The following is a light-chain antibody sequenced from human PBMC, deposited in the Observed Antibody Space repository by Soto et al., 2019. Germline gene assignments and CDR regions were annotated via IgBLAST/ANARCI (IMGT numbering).Light chain of an antibody. J-gene: IGLJ1*01. CDR2: EGF. CDR1: SSDVGRGNV. V-gene: IGLV2-23*01. CDR3: CSHAGRDTYV. Sequence: QSALTQPASVPGSPGQSITISCTGTSSDVGRGNVVSWYQHYPGKAPQLIIYEGFKRPSGVSSRFSGSKSGNTASLTISGLQAEDEAEYYCCSHAGRDTYVFGTGTKVTVL.